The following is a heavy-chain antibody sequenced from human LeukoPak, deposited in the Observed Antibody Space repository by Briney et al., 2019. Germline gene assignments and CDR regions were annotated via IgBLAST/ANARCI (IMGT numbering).Heavy chain of an antibody. CDR2: IYHSGNT. V-gene: IGHV4-38-2*02. J-gene: IGHJ4*02. CDR1: GYSISSGYY. Sequence: SETLSLTCTASGYSISSGYYCGWIQQPPEQRLEWIGSIYHSGNTYYNPSLKSRVTISVDTSKNQFSLKLSSVTAADTAVYYCARAGYGDSDFDYWGQGILVTVSS. CDR3: ARAGYGDSDFDY. D-gene: IGHD4-17*01.